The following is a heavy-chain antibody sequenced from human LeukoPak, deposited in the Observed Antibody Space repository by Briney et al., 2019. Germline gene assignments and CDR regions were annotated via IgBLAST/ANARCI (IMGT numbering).Heavy chain of an antibody. J-gene: IGHJ4*02. D-gene: IGHD3-16*02. CDR3: ARRKITFGGVIAYYFDY. CDR2: INHSGST. V-gene: IGHV4-34*01. Sequence: SETLSLTCAVYGGSFSGYYWSWIRQPPGKGLEWIGEINHSGSTNYNPSLKSRVTISVDTSKNQFSLKLSSVTAADTAVYYCARRKITFGGVIAYYFDYWGQGTLVTVSS. CDR1: GGSFSGYY.